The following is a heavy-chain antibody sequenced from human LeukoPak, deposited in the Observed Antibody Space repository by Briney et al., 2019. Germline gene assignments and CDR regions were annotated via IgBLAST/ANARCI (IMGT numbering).Heavy chain of an antibody. D-gene: IGHD3-3*01. V-gene: IGHV4-34*01. CDR3: ARAPYYDFWSGYYVYFDY. J-gene: IGHJ4*02. Sequence: SETLSLTCAVYGGSFSGYYWSWIRQPPGKGLEWIGQINHSGSTNYNPSLKSRVTISADTSKNQFSLKLSSVTAADTAVYYCARAPYYDFWSGYYVYFDYWGQGTLVTVSS. CDR1: GGSFSGYY. CDR2: INHSGST.